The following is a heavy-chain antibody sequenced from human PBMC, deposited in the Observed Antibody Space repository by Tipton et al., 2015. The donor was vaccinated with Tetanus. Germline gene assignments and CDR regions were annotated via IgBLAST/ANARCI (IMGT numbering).Heavy chain of an antibody. CDR3: ARLGGFIAVAEFDY. CDR1: GGSISSSSYY. V-gene: IGHV4-39*01. CDR2: IYYSGST. J-gene: IGHJ4*02. D-gene: IGHD6-19*01. Sequence: GLVKPSETLSLTCTVSGGSISSSSYYWGWIRQPPGKGLEWIGSIYYSGSTYYNPSLKSRVTISVDTSKNQFSLKLSSVTAADTAVYYCARLGGFIAVAEFDYWGQGTLVTVSS.